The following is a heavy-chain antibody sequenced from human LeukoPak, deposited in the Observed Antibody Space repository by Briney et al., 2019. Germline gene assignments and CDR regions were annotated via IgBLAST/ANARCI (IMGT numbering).Heavy chain of an antibody. CDR2: ISSSGNTT. D-gene: IGHD6-13*01. CDR3: ARGGYSSSWYFAY. J-gene: IGHJ4*02. V-gene: IGHV3-48*03. CDR1: GFTFSSYE. Sequence: GGSLRLSCAASGFTFSSYEMNWVRQAPGKGLEWVSYISSSGNTTHYADSVKGRFTISRDNAKNSPYLQMNSLRAEDTAVYYCARGGYSSSWYFAYWGQGTLVTVSS.